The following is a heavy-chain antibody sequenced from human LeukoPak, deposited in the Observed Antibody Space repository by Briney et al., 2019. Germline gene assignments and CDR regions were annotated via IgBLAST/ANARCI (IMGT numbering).Heavy chain of an antibody. CDR3: ARSWGPRYCSRTTCYNFDY. Sequence: PSETLSLTCTVSGGSFSTSHYYWGCIRQPPGKGLEWVVNIYYSRRNYYNPTLKSRVTISGDTSKTEFSRKLSSVTAAATAVSYCARSWGPRYCSRTTCYNFDYWGQGTLVTVSS. J-gene: IGHJ4*02. V-gene: IGHV4-39*01. D-gene: IGHD2-2*01. CDR2: IYYSRRN. CDR1: GGSFSTSHYY.